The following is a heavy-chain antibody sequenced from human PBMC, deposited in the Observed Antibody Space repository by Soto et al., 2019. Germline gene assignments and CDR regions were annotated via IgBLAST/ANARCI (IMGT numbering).Heavy chain of an antibody. Sequence: PMPVTCTVASASTSYCGCSCVFIRHSPGKGLEWIGYISHLESTYFHPSFKSRLTMSIDRTRNQFSLKLSSVTAADMAVYYCARGGGYDSFDYWGQGVLVTGSA. CDR3: ARGGGYDSFDY. J-gene: IGHJ4*02. CDR1: SASTSYCGCS. CDR2: ISHLEST. V-gene: IGHV4-30-2*06. D-gene: IGHD5-12*01.